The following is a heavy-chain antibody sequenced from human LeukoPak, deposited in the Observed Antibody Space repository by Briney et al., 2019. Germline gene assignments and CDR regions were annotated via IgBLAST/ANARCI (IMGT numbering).Heavy chain of an antibody. D-gene: IGHD3-10*01. CDR3: ARDRGTMVRYYYGMDV. CDR1: GGSISSYY. CDR2: IYNSGST. V-gene: IGHV4-59*01. Sequence: SETLSLTCTVSGGSISSYYWSWIRQPPGKGLEWIGYIYNSGSTNYNPSLKSRVTISVDTSKSAFSPKLSSVTAADTAVYYCARDRGTMVRYYYGMDVWGQGTTVTVSS. J-gene: IGHJ6*02.